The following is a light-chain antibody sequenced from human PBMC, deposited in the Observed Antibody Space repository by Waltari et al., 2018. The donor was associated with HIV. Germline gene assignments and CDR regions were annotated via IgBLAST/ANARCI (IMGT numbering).Light chain of an antibody. V-gene: IGLV3-25*03. CDR1: PLSKQF. Sequence: SYEVTQPPAVSMSPGQTAKITCSGDPLSKQFVHWYQQKPGQAPVSLIFKDTERLPGVPERFSSATSGTKVTLTITGVQAEDEADYYCQSGDSNGVVVFGGGTKLTVL. J-gene: IGLJ3*02. CDR2: KDT. CDR3: QSGDSNGVVV.